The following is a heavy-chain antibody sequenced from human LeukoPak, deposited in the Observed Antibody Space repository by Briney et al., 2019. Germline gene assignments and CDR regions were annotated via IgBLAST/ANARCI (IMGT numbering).Heavy chain of an antibody. D-gene: IGHD5-18*01. Sequence: GSLRLSCAASGFTFYNYAMSWIRQPPGKGLEWIGYIYYSGSTNYNPSLKSRVTISVDTSKNQFSLKLSSVTAADTAVYYCASGYSYGSSDYWGQGTLVTVSS. CDR3: ASGYSYGSSDY. CDR1: GFTFYNYA. V-gene: IGHV4-59*01. CDR2: IYYSGST. J-gene: IGHJ4*02.